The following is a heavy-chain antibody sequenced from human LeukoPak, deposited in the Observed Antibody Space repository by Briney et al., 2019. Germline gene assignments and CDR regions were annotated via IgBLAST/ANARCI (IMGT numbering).Heavy chain of an antibody. CDR2: IYYSGST. CDR3: AITYYYDSSAVGYAFDI. D-gene: IGHD3-22*01. V-gene: IGHV4-39*07. J-gene: IGHJ3*02. CDR1: GGSISSSSYY. Sequence: TSETLSLTCTVSGGSISSSSYYWGWTRQPPGKGLEWIGSIYYSGSTYYNPSLKSRVTISVDTSKNQFSLKLSSVTAADTAAYYCAITYYYDSSAVGYAFDIWGQGTMVTVSS.